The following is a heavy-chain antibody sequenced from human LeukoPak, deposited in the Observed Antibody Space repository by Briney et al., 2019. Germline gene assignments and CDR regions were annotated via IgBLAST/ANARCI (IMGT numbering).Heavy chain of an antibody. CDR2: ISGSGGST. CDR3: AKQASYDFWSGYYSDDPYIDY. Sequence: GGSLRLSCAASGFTFNTHAMSWVRQAPGKGLEWVSAISGSGGSTYYADSVKGRFTISRDNSKNTLYLQMNSLRAEDTAVYYCAKQASYDFWSGYYSDDPYIDYWGQGTLVTVSS. CDR1: GFTFNTHA. D-gene: IGHD3-3*01. J-gene: IGHJ4*02. V-gene: IGHV3-23*01.